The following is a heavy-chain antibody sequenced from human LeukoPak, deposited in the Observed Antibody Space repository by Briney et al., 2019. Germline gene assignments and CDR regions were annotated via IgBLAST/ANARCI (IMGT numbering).Heavy chain of an antibody. D-gene: IGHD4-11*01. CDR3: AKDQGGIDSNLLFDS. CDR2: ISGSSATT. J-gene: IGHJ4*02. V-gene: IGHV3-23*01. Sequence: GGSLRLSCAASVFTFSTYAMNWVRQAPGKGLEWVSGISGSSATTYYADSVKGRFTISRDNSKNTLYLQMNGLRAEDTAVFHCAKDQGGIDSNLLFDSWGQGALVTVSS. CDR1: VFTFSTYA.